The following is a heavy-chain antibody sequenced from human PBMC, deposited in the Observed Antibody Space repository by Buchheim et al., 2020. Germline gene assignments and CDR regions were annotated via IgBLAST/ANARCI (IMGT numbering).Heavy chain of an antibody. CDR2: VSYTGST. Sequence: QLQLQESGPGLVKPSETLSLTCTVSGASIITSDYWGWIRQPPGKGQEWIGSVSYTGSTYHNPSLKSRVTMSVDTSKNQFSLEVASVTAADTAVFYCARQTWMTSLVDWHFSLWGRGAL. CDR3: ARQTWMTSLVDWHFSL. D-gene: IGHD5-12*01. J-gene: IGHJ2*01. V-gene: IGHV4-39*01. CDR1: GASIITSDY.